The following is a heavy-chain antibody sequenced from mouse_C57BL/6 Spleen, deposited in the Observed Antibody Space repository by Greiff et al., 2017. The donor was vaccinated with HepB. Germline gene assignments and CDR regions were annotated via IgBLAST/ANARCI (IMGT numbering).Heavy chain of an antibody. CDR3: AKYDGNYFDY. CDR2: IRNKANGYTS. V-gene: IGHV7-3*01. Sequence: EVHLVESGGGLVQPGGSLSLSCAASGFTFTDYYMSWVRQPPGKGLEWLGFIRNKANGYTSEYSATVKGRFTISRDNSQSILYLQMNALRAEDSATYYCAKYDGNYFDYWGQGTTLTVSS. CDR1: GFTFTDYY. D-gene: IGHD2-1*01. J-gene: IGHJ2*01.